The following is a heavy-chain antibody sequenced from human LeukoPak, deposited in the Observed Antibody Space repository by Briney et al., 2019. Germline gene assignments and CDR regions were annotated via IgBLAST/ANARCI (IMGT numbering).Heavy chain of an antibody. J-gene: IGHJ6*03. D-gene: IGHD3-3*01. Sequence: KPSGTLSLTCTVSGGSISSYYWSWIRQPPGKGLEWIGYIYYSGSTNYNPSLKSRVTISVDTSKNQFSLKLSSVTAADTAVYYCAREKRGDYDFWSGSSYYYYYMDVWGKGTTVTVSS. CDR1: GGSISSYY. CDR2: IYYSGST. V-gene: IGHV4-59*01. CDR3: AREKRGDYDFWSGSSYYYYYMDV.